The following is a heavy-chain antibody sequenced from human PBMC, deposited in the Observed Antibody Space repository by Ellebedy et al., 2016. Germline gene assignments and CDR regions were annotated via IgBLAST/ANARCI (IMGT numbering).Heavy chain of an antibody. Sequence: SETLSLXCTVSGGSISSSSYYWSWIRQPAGKGLEWIGRIYTSGSTNYNPSLKSRVTMSVDTSKNQFSLKLSSVTAADTAVYYCARDSPSGRFLPFNPWGQGTLVTVSS. D-gene: IGHD3-3*01. J-gene: IGHJ5*02. CDR3: ARDSPSGRFLPFNP. CDR2: IYTSGST. CDR1: GGSISSSSYY. V-gene: IGHV4-61*02.